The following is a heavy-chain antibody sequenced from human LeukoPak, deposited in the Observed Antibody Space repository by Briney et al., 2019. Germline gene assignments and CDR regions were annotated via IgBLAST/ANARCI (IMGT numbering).Heavy chain of an antibody. CDR2: IYYSGST. Sequence: PSETLSLTCTVSGGSISSSNYSWGWIRQPPGKGLEWIGYIYYSGSTNYNPSLKSRVTISVDTSKNQFSLKLSSVTAADTAVYYCARKMGICSGGSCYSVFDYWGQGTLLTVSS. CDR1: GGSISSSNYS. D-gene: IGHD2-15*01. CDR3: ARKMGICSGGSCYSVFDY. V-gene: IGHV4-61*05. J-gene: IGHJ4*02.